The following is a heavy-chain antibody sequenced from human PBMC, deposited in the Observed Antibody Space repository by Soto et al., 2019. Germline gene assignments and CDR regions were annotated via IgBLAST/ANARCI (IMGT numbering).Heavy chain of an antibody. CDR1: GYTFTSYG. V-gene: IGHV1-18*01. J-gene: IGHJ3*02. CDR2: ISAYSGNT. CDR3: ARDLYSSSGHAFDI. D-gene: IGHD6-6*01. Sequence: QVQLVQSGAEVKKPGASVKVSCKASGYTFTSYGISWVRQAPGQGREWMGWISAYSGNTNYAQKLQGRVTMTPDTSTNTSYLELRSLRSDDTAVYYCARDLYSSSGHAFDIWGHVTMVTVSS.